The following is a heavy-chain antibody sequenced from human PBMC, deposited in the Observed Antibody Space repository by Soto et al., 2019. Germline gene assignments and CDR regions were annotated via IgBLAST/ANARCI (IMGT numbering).Heavy chain of an antibody. CDR2: ISYDGSNK. J-gene: IGHJ4*02. Sequence: QVQLVESGGGVVQPGRSLRLSCAASGFTFSSYGMHWVRQAPGKGLEWVAVISYDGSNKYYADSVKGRFTISRDNPKNTLYLQMNSLRAEDTAVYYCAKESDYSDYWGQGTLVTVSS. V-gene: IGHV3-30*18. CDR3: AKESDYSDY. CDR1: GFTFSSYG. D-gene: IGHD4-4*01.